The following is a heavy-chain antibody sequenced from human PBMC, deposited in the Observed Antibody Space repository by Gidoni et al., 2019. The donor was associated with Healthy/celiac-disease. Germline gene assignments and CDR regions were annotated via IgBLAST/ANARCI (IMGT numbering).Heavy chain of an antibody. J-gene: IGHJ3*02. CDR2: IYYSGST. D-gene: IGHD5-12*01. Sequence: QVQLQESGSGLVKPSETLSLTCTVSGGSVSSGRYYWSWIRQPPGKGLEWIGYIYYSGSTNYNPSLKSRVTISVDTSKNQFSLKLSSVTAADTAVYYCARTPRDGYNLGAFDIWGQGTMVTVSS. V-gene: IGHV4-61*01. CDR1: GGSVSSGRYY. CDR3: ARTPRDGYNLGAFDI.